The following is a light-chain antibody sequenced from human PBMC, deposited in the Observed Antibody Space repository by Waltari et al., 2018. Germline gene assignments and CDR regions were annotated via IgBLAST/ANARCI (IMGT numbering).Light chain of an antibody. Sequence: QSVLTQPPSVYGAPGQRVTISCAGNSSNIGARYDVHWYLELPGTAPKLLIYANNTRPSGVPDRVSGSKSGTSASLAITGLQAEDEADYYCQSYDISLSGVIFGGGTKLTVL. V-gene: IGLV1-40*01. CDR2: ANN. J-gene: IGLJ2*01. CDR1: SSNIGARYD. CDR3: QSYDISLSGVI.